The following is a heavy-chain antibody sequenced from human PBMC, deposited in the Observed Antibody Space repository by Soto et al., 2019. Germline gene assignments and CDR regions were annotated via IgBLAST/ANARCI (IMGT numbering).Heavy chain of an antibody. V-gene: IGHV3-30-3*01. CDR2: ISYDGSNK. CDR1: VFTFSSYA. Sequence: VGSLRLSCASSVFTFSSYAMHCVRHSPGKGLEWVAVISYDGSNKYYADSVKGRFTISRDNSKNTLYLQMNSLRAEDTAVYYCARDREQWLAYFEYWGQGTLVIVSS. D-gene: IGHD6-19*01. J-gene: IGHJ4*02. CDR3: ARDREQWLAYFEY.